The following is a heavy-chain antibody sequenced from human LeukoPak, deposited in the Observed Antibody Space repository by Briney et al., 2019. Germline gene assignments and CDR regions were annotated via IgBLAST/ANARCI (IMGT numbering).Heavy chain of an antibody. D-gene: IGHD3-22*01. CDR2: SNPKSGGT. J-gene: IGHJ4*02. CDR3: ARDFDTSGYYAGH. Sequence: VXSVKVSCKASGYTFTDYYVHWVRQAPGQGVEWMGWSNPKSGGTNYAQRFQGRVTMTRDTSISTVYMELRRLRVDDTAVYYCARDFDTSGYYAGHWGQGTLVTVSS. CDR1: GYTFTDYY. V-gene: IGHV1-2*02.